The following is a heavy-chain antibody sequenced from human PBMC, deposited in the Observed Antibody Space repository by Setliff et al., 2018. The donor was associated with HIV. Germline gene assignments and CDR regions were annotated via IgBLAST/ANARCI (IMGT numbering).Heavy chain of an antibody. D-gene: IGHD3-22*01. V-gene: IGHV1-3*04. J-gene: IGHJ4*02. CDR2: INTGNGNT. CDR3: ARDHRPNYYDNSGSPGY. Sequence: ASVKVSCKASGYSFASHSLHWVRQAPGQGLEWMGWINTGNGNTKYSQKFQDRISITRDTSATTAYMELSSLRSEDTAVYYCARDHRPNYYDNSGSPGYWGQGTLVTVPQ. CDR1: GYSFASHS.